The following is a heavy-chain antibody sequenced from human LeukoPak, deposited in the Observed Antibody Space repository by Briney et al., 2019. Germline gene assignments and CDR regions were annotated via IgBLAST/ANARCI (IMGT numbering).Heavy chain of an antibody. Sequence: GGSLRLSCAASGFTFSSYAMSWVRQAPGKGLEWVSAISGSGGSTYHADSVKGRFTISRDNAKNSLYLQMNSLRAEDTALYYCAREAPAYGSGSYYSYYYYMDVWGKGTTVTVSS. CDR3: AREAPAYGSGSYYSYYYYMDV. V-gene: IGHV3-23*01. CDR2: ISGSGGST. D-gene: IGHD3-10*01. CDR1: GFTFSSYA. J-gene: IGHJ6*03.